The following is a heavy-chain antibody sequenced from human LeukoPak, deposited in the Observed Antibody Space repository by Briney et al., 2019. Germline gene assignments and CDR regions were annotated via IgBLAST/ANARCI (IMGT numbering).Heavy chain of an antibody. J-gene: IGHJ4*02. CDR3: AIMPHAQQLLIDS. Sequence: PGESLQISCKGSGYRFTSYWIGWVRQMPGKGLEWMGIIYPGDSDTRYSPSFQGQVTISADKSISTAYLQWSSLKASDTAMYYGAIMPHAQQLLIDSWGQGTRVTVSS. CDR2: IYPGDSDT. CDR1: GYRFTSYW. V-gene: IGHV5-51*01. D-gene: IGHD2-2*01.